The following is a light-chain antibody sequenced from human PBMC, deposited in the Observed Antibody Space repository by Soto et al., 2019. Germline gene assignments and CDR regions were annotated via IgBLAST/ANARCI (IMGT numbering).Light chain of an antibody. CDR3: ERHGRSART. CDR2: GAS. J-gene: IGKJ1*01. Sequence: MVLTQSPGTLSLSPGDRATLACRASQSVSNNYVAWYQQKPGQAPRLLIYGASTRATGIPDRFSVSASGTDFTLSICRLEAEDCALHYYERHGRSARTVTRGTQV. CDR1: QSVSNNY. V-gene: IGKV3-20*01.